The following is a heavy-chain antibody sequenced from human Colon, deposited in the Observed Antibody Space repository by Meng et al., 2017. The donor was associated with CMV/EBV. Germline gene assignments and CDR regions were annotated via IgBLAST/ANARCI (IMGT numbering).Heavy chain of an antibody. J-gene: IGHJ3*02. D-gene: IGHD1-1*01. V-gene: IGHV3-21*01. CDR1: GFTFSSFI. Sequence: GESLKISCAASGFTFSSFIMNWVRQAPGKGLEWVSSISSSSNYIYYADSVRGRFTISRDNAKNSLYLQMNSLRAEDTAVYYCARDSIGNGPDAFDIWGQGTMVTVSS. CDR2: ISSSSNYI. CDR3: ARDSIGNGPDAFDI.